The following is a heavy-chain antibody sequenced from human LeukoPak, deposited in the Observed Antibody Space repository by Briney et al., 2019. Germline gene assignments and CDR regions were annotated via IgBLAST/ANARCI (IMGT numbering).Heavy chain of an antibody. J-gene: IGHJ4*02. Sequence: PGGSLRLSCAASGFTFSSYGMHWVRQAPGKGLEWVAFIRYDGSNKYYADSVKGRFTISRDNSKNTLYLQMNSLRAEDTAVYYCAKARDIVVVPAAILDYWGQGTLVTVSS. CDR3: AKARDIVVVPAAILDY. CDR1: GFTFSSYG. CDR2: IRYDGSNK. D-gene: IGHD2-2*02. V-gene: IGHV3-30*02.